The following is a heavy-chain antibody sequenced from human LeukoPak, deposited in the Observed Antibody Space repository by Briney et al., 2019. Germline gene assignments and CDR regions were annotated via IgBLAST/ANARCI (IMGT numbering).Heavy chain of an antibody. J-gene: IGHJ4*02. CDR1: GGTFSSYA. CDR2: ISAYNGNT. CDR3: ARWERGHFDY. V-gene: IGHV1-18*01. Sequence: ASVKVSCKASGGTFSSYAISWVRQAPGQGREWMGWISAYNGNTNYAQKLQGRVTMTTDTSTSTAYMELRSLRSDDTAVYYCARWERGHFDYWGQGTLVTVSS. D-gene: IGHD1-1*01.